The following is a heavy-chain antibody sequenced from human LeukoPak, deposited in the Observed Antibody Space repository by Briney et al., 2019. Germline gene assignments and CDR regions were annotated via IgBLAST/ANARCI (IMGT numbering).Heavy chain of an antibody. V-gene: IGHV4-59*08. D-gene: IGHD3-22*01. CDR2: LYYSGST. J-gene: IGHJ3*02. CDR1: GGSINSYY. Sequence: SETLSLTCTVSGGSINSYYWSWIRHPPGKGLEWIGYLYYSGSTNYKPSLKSRVTISVDTSKNQFSLKLSSVTAADTAVYYCARHENLYDSSPFDTWGQGTKVTVSS. CDR3: ARHENLYDSSPFDT.